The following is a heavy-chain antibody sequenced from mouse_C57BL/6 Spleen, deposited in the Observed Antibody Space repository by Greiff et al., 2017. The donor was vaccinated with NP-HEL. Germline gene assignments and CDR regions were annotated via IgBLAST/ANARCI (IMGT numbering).Heavy chain of an antibody. CDR3: ARGMVTTGGYAMDY. Sequence: VQLQQSGAELVKPGASVKISCKASGYAFSSYWMNWVKQRPGKGLEWIGQIYPGDGDTNYNGKFTGKATLTADKSSSTAYMQLSSLTSEDSAVYFWARGMVTTGGYAMDYWGQGTSVTVSS. CDR2: IYPGDGDT. V-gene: IGHV1-80*01. D-gene: IGHD2-2*01. J-gene: IGHJ4*01. CDR1: GYAFSSYW.